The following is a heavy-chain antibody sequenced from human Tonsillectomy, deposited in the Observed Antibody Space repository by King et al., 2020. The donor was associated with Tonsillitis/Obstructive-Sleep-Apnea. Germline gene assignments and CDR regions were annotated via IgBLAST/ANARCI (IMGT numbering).Heavy chain of an antibody. V-gene: IGHV3-64*01. J-gene: IGHJ4*02. CDR3: GRVSTWSGYAFDY. CDR2: ISSNGGST. D-gene: IGHD3-3*01. Sequence: VQLVESGGGLVQPGGSLRLSCAASGFTFSSYAMHWVRQAPGKGLEYVSAISSNGGSTYYANSVKGRFTISRDNSKNTLYLQMGSLRAEDMAVYYCGRVSTWSGYAFDYWGQGTLVTVSS. CDR1: GFTFSSYA.